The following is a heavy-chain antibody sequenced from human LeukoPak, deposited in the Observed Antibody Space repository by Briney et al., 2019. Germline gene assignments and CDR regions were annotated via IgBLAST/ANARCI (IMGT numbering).Heavy chain of an antibody. D-gene: IGHD5-24*01. V-gene: IGHV4-59*08. CDR3: ARSVEMATIPFDY. CDR2: SYYSGST. J-gene: IGHJ4*02. Sequence: PSETLSLTCTVSGGSISSSYYWNWIRQPPGKGLEWIGYSYYSGSTNYNPSLKSRVTIAVDTSKNQFSLKLSSVTAADTAVYYCARSVEMATIPFDYWGQGTLVTVSS. CDR1: GGSISSSYY.